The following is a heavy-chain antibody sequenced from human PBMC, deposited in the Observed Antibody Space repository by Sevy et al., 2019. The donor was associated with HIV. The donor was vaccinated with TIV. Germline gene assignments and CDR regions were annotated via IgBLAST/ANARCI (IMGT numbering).Heavy chain of an antibody. J-gene: IGHJ4*02. Sequence: SETLSLTCTVSGGSLSSGCYYWSWIRQPPGKGLEWIGYISYIGSTNYNPSLKSRVTISVDKSKNQLSLRLTSVTAADTAVYYCVRVRIAAAGGYFDNWGQGTLVTVS. V-gene: IGHV4-61*01. CDR3: VRVRIAAAGGYFDN. CDR1: GGSLSSGCYY. D-gene: IGHD6-13*01. CDR2: ISYIGST.